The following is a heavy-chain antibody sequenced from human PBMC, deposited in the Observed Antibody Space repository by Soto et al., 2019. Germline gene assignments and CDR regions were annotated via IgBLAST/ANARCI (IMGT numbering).Heavy chain of an antibody. CDR2: ISSSSSTI. D-gene: IGHD4-17*01. CDR3: ARVQSATVTDYGMDV. J-gene: IGHJ6*02. V-gene: IGHV3-48*02. CDR1: GFTFSRYS. Sequence: QPVGSLRLSCAASGFTFSRYSMNWVRQAPGKGLEWVSYISSSSSTIYYADSVKGRFTISRDNAKNSLYLQMNSLRDEDTAVYYCARVQSATVTDYGMDVWGQGTTVTVSS.